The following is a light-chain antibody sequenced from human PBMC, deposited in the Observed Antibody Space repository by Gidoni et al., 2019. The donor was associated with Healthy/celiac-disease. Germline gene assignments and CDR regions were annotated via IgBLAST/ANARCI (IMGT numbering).Light chain of an antibody. J-gene: IGKJ1*01. CDR1: QSVSTTY. Sequence: EIVLTQSPGTLSLSPGGSATLSCRASQSVSTTYLAWYQQKPGQAPRLLIYDASSRATGIPDRFSGSGSGTDLTLTISRLEPEDFAVYYCQHYGSSRWTFGQGTKVEI. CDR3: QHYGSSRWT. CDR2: DAS. V-gene: IGKV3-20*01.